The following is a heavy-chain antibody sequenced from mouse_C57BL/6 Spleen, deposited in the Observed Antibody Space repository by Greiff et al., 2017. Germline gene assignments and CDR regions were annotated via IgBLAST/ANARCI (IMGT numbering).Heavy chain of an antibody. V-gene: IGHV1-69*01. D-gene: IGHD1-1*01. CDR2: IDPSDSYT. J-gene: IGHJ4*01. CDR1: GYTFTSYW. Sequence: VQLQQSGAELVMPGASVKLSCKASGYTFTSYWMHWVKQRPGQGLEWIGEIDPSDSYTNYNQKFKGKSTLTVDKSSSTAYMQLSSLTSEDSAVYYCARRYYGSIYYAMDYWGQGTSVTVSS. CDR3: ARRYYGSIYYAMDY.